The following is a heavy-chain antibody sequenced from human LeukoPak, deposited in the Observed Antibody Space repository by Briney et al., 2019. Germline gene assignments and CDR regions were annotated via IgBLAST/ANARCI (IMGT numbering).Heavy chain of an antibody. CDR2: IIPIFGTA. J-gene: IGHJ4*02. V-gene: IGHV1-69*13. CDR1: GGTFSSYA. Sequence: GASVKVSCKASGGTFSSYAISWVRQAPGQGLEWMGGIIPIFGTANYAQKFQGRVTITADESTSTAYVELSSLRSEDTAVYYCARDPREYYYDSSGYDIAYFDYWGQGTLVTVSS. D-gene: IGHD3-22*01. CDR3: ARDPREYYYDSSGYDIAYFDY.